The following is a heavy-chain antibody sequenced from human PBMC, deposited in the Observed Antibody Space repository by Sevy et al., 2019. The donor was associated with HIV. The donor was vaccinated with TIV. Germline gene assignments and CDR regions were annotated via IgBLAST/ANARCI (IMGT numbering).Heavy chain of an antibody. V-gene: IGHV3-49*04. CDR3: TRWKAAQSIFDY. J-gene: IGHJ4*02. Sequence: GGSLRLSCTASGFTFGDYCMSWVRQAPGKGLEWVAFLKSDVYGGTVDHAASVRGRFVISRDDSKTIAYLQMNDLKTEDTVVYYCTRWKAAQSIFDYWGQRALVTVSS. CDR1: GFTFGDYC. CDR2: LKSDVYGGTV. D-gene: IGHD6-13*01.